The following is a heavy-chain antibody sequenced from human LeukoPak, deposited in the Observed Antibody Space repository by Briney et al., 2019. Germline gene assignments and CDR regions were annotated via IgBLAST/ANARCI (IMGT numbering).Heavy chain of an antibody. Sequence: ASVTVSCKTSGYSFTDYYMHWVRQAPGQGLEWMGWINPNSGGTSSAQKFQGRVTMTRGTSITTVYMEVNWLTSDDTAIYYCARADRLHGGPYLIGPWGQGTLVTVSS. J-gene: IGHJ5*02. CDR1: GYSFTDYY. CDR3: ARADRLHGGPYLIGP. V-gene: IGHV1-2*02. D-gene: IGHD2-21*01. CDR2: INPNSGGT.